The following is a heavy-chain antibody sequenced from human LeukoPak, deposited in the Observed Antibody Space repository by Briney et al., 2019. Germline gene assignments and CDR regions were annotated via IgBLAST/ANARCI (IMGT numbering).Heavy chain of an antibody. Sequence: GGSLRLSCAVSGLTFSSYGMNWVRQAPGKGLEWVASISSSGSYFYYADSVKGRFTISRDSAKNSLYLQMDSLRGDDTALYSCASAYWDDEVYWGQGALVTVSS. CDR2: ISSSGSYF. CDR3: ASAYWDDEVY. D-gene: IGHD1-1*01. CDR1: GLTFSSYG. J-gene: IGHJ4*02. V-gene: IGHV3-21*06.